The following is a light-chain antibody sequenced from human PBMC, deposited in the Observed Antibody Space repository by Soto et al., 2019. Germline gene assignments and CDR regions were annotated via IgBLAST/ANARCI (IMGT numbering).Light chain of an antibody. V-gene: IGLV2-14*01. CDR2: GVT. CDR1: SSDIGGYNY. Sequence: QSAPTQPASVSGSPGQSITISCTGSSSDIGGYNYVCWYQQHPGRVPKLMIYGVTNRPSGVSNRFSGSKSGNTASLTISGLQAEDEADYYCTSYTTSSAYVLFGGGTKLTVL. J-gene: IGLJ2*01. CDR3: TSYTTSSAYVL.